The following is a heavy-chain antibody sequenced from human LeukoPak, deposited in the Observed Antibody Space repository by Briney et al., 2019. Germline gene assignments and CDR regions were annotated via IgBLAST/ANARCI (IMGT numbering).Heavy chain of an antibody. Sequence: SETLSLTCTVSGGSISTYYWSWIRQPPGKGLEWIGYIRYSGSANYNPSLRSRVTISIDTSKNQFSLKLSSVAAADTAVYFCARQVVAVAGTGYFDYWGQGTLVTVSS. J-gene: IGHJ4*02. D-gene: IGHD6-19*01. CDR1: GGSISTYY. V-gene: IGHV4-59*08. CDR2: IRYSGSA. CDR3: ARQVVAVAGTGYFDY.